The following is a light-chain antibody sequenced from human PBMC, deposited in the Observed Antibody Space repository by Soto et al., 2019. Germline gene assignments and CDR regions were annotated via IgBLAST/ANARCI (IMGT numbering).Light chain of an antibody. J-gene: IGLJ2*01. CDR1: SSDVGGYNY. CDR3: SSYTSSSTLE. CDR2: EVS. Sequence: QSALTQPASVSGSPGQSITISCTGISSDVGGYNYVSWYQHHPAKAPKLMIYEVSNRPSGVSNRFSGSKSGNTASLTISGLQAEDEGDYYCSSYTSSSTLEFGGGTKLTVL. V-gene: IGLV2-14*01.